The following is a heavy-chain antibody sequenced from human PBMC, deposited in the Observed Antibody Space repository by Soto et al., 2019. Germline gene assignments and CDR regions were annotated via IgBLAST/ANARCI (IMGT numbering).Heavy chain of an antibody. D-gene: IGHD4-17*01. CDR2: ISGSGSST. Sequence: PGGSLRLSCAASGFTFGYYWMSWVRQAPGKGLEWVSTISGSGSSTYYADSVKGRFTISRDNSKNTLYLQMNSLRAEDTAVYYCAKGYYGDYADDAFDIWGQGTMVTVSS. CDR3: AKGYYGDYADDAFDI. J-gene: IGHJ3*02. CDR1: GFTFGYYW. V-gene: IGHV3-23*01.